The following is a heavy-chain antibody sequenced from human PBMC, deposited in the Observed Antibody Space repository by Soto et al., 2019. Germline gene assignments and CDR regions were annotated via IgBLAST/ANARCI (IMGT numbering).Heavy chain of an antibody. CDR2: IYYSGST. Sequence: PSETLSLTCTVSGGSISSSSYYWGWIRQPPGKGLEWIGSIYYSGSTYYNPSLKSRVTIPVDTSKNQFSLKLSSVTAADTALYYCARGLDYYDGGTHAFDIWGQGTMVTVSS. D-gene: IGHD3-22*01. CDR3: ARGLDYYDGGTHAFDI. CDR1: GGSISSSSYY. V-gene: IGHV4-39*07. J-gene: IGHJ3*02.